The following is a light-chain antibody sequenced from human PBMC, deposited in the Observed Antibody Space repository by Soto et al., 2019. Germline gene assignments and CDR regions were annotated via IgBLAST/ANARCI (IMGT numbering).Light chain of an antibody. Sequence: QSALTQPRSVSGSPGQSVTISCTGTSTDVGGYNYVSWYQQHPGKAPKVMIYDVSKRPSGVPGRFSGSKSGNTASLTISGLQAEDEADYYCCSYGGYYNYVFGTGTKVTVL. V-gene: IGLV2-11*01. J-gene: IGLJ1*01. CDR3: CSYGGYYNYV. CDR1: STDVGGYNY. CDR2: DVS.